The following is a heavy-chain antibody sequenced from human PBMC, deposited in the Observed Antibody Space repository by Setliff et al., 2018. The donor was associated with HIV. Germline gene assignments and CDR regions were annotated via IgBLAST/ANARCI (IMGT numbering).Heavy chain of an antibody. CDR1: GGSFMGYY. J-gene: IGHJ4*02. CDR2: IYSSGNT. V-gene: IGHV4-59*10. Sequence: TLSLTCAVYGGSFMGYYWGWIRQPAGKRLEWIGRIYSSGNTNYNPSLKSRVTISADTSKNQFSLRLKSVTAAETAVYYCARGGDGYNPGGGTFDHWGQGTLVTVSS. D-gene: IGHD1-1*01. CDR3: ARGGDGYNPGGGTFDH.